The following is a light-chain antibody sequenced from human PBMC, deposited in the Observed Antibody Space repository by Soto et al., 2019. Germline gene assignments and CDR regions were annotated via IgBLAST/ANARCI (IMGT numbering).Light chain of an antibody. CDR1: QSVDSN. Sequence: IVLTQSPATLSLSPGKRATLSCRASQSVDSNLAWYQQKPGQAPRLLIYDASNRATGIPARFSGSGSGTDFTLTISSLEPEDFAVYYCQQRSNWPITFGQGTRLEIK. J-gene: IGKJ5*01. CDR2: DAS. CDR3: QQRSNWPIT. V-gene: IGKV3-11*01.